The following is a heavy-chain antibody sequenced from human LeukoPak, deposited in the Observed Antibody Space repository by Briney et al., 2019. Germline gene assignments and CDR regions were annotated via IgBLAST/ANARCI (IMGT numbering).Heavy chain of an antibody. CDR2: ISSSGSTI. D-gene: IGHD3-10*01. Sequence: PGGSLRLSCAASGFTFSDYYMTWIRQAPGKGLEWVSYISSSGSTIYYADSVKGRFTISRDNAKNSLYLQMNSLRAEDTAVYYCARRAMVRGANNWFDHWGQGTLVTVSS. CDR3: ARRAMVRGANNWFDH. CDR1: GFTFSDYY. V-gene: IGHV3-11*01. J-gene: IGHJ5*02.